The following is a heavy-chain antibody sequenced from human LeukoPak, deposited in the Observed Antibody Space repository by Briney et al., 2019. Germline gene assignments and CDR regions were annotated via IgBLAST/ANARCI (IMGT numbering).Heavy chain of an antibody. Sequence: GGSLRLSCAASGFTFSSYEMNWFRQNPGKGLEWVAKIKADGGEKDHVASVKGRFTISRDNAKNSLYLQMNSLRVEDTAVYYCARGGAARPDFWGQGTLVTVSS. D-gene: IGHD6-6*01. J-gene: IGHJ4*02. CDR1: GFTFSSYE. V-gene: IGHV3-7*01. CDR3: ARGGAARPDF. CDR2: IKADGGEK.